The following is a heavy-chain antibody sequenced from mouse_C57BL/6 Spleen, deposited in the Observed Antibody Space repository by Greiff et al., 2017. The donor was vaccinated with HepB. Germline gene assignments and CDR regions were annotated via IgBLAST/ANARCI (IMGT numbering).Heavy chain of an antibody. Sequence: VQLQQSGPGLVQPSQSLSITCTVSGFSFTSYGVHWVRQSPGKGLEWLGVIWSGGSTDYNAAFISRLSISKDNSKSQVFFKMNSLQADDTAIYYCARTDGSSYYYAMDYWGQGTSVTVSS. CDR2: IWSGGST. V-gene: IGHV2-2*01. D-gene: IGHD1-1*01. J-gene: IGHJ4*01. CDR1: GFSFTSYG. CDR3: ARTDGSSYYYAMDY.